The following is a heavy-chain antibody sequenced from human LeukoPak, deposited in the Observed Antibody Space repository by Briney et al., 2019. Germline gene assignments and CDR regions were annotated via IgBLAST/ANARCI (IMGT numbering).Heavy chain of an antibody. Sequence: GASVKVSCKASEYTFTGYYMHWVRQAPGQGLEWMGRINPNSGGTNYAQKFQDRVTMTRDKSISTAYMELNSLRSEDTAVYYCARTAPYAGSWNAKANSYYFDYWGQGSLVTVSS. V-gene: IGHV1-2*06. CDR1: EYTFTGYY. D-gene: IGHD1-1*01. CDR3: ARTAPYAGSWNAKANSYYFDY. J-gene: IGHJ4*02. CDR2: INPNSGGT.